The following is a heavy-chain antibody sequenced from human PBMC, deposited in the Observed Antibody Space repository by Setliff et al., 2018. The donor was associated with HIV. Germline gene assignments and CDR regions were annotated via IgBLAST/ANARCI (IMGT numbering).Heavy chain of an antibody. CDR3: ARTNNNYYSNTIAYFSGYYFAS. J-gene: IGHJ4*02. CDR1: GFTFSRYS. CDR2: ISSVSGSNI. V-gene: IGHV3-48*01. D-gene: IGHD3-22*01. Sequence: GGSMRLSCAASGFTFSRYSMNWVRQAPGKGLEWFSYISSVSGSNIYYADSVKGRFTISRDNAKNSMFLQMNSLRAEDTAVYYCARTNNNYYSNTIAYFSGYYFASWGQGTLVTVSS.